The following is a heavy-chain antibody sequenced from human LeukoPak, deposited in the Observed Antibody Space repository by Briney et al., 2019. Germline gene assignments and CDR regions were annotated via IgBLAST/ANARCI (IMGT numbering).Heavy chain of an antibody. CDR2: IGTHGTTT. V-gene: IGHV3-23*01. J-gene: IGHJ4*02. D-gene: IGHD6-19*01. CDR1: GFTFSSYA. CDR3: ASTGPPPYISGWSSATAYYFES. Sequence: GGSLRLSCAASGFTFSSYAMTWVRQAPGKGLEWVSSIGTHGTTTYYADSVKGRFTISRGDSKNTLYLQMYSLRADDTAVYYCASTGPPPYISGWSSATAYYFESWGQGTLVTVSS.